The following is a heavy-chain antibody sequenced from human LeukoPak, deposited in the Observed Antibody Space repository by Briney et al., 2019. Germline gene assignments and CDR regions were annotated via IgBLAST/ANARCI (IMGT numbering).Heavy chain of an antibody. D-gene: IGHD2-2*01. CDR1: GFTFSRYW. V-gene: IGHV3-7*01. CDR3: ARDQYQLLPYYYYYYMDV. Sequence: GGSLRLSCAASGFTFSRYWMSWVRQAPGKGLEWVANIKQDGSEKYYVDSVKGRFTISRDNAKNSLYLQMNSLRSEDTAVYYCARDQYQLLPYYYYYYMDVWGKGTTVTVSS. J-gene: IGHJ6*03. CDR2: IKQDGSEK.